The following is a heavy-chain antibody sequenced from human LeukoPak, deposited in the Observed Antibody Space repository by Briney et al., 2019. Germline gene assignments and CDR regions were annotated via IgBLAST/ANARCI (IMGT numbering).Heavy chain of an antibody. J-gene: IGHJ4*02. CDR2: IDWDDDK. CDR1: GFSLSTSGMC. D-gene: IGHD3-10*01. V-gene: IGHV2-70*11. Sequence: SGPTLVNPTQTLTLTCTCSGFSLSTSGMCVSWIRQPPGKALEWLARIDWDDDKYYSTSLKTRLTISKDTSKNQVVLTMTNMDPVDTATYYCARGGSGSYYNDLDYWGQGTLVTVSS. CDR3: ARGGSGSYYNDLDY.